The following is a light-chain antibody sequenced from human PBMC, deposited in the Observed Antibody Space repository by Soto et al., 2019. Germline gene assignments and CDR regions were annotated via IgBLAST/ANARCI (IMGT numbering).Light chain of an antibody. V-gene: IGLV2-14*01. CDR1: SSDVGGYNY. CDR2: EVS. J-gene: IGLJ2*01. Sequence: QSALTQPASVSGSPGQSITISCTGTSSDVGGYNYVSWYQQHPGKAPKLLIYEVSNRPSGVSNRFSGSKSGNTASLTISGLQAEDEADYFCSSYTSSNTLIFGGGTKLTAL. CDR3: SSYTSSNTLI.